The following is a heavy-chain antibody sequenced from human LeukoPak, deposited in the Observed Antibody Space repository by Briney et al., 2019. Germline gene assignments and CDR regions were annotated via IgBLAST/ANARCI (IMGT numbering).Heavy chain of an antibody. Sequence: ASVKVSCKAPGYTFTDCALHWVRQAPGQSLEWMGWITTGRGETRYSQEFQRRITFTRDTSASTVYMDLSDLRSEDTAVYYCARGGKQWRGGNYFDSWGQGTLVAVSS. D-gene: IGHD6-19*01. CDR1: GYTFTDCA. CDR3: ARGGKQWRGGNYFDS. CDR2: ITTGRGET. J-gene: IGHJ4*02. V-gene: IGHV1-3*03.